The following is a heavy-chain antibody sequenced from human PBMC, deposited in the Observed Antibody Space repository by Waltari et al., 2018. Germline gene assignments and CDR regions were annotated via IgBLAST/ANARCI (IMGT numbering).Heavy chain of an antibody. CDR3: ARSPFGGYYYYYYGMDV. CDR1: GGSFSGYS. D-gene: IGHD2-15*01. J-gene: IGHJ6*02. V-gene: IGHV4-34*01. CDR2: INHRGST. Sequence: QVQLQQWGAGLLKPSETLSLTCAVYGGSFSGYSWSCIRPPPGKGLAGLGEINHRGSTNSNPSLKIRVTISVDTSKNQFSRKLSSVTAADTAVYYCARSPFGGYYYYYYGMDVWGQGTTVTVSS.